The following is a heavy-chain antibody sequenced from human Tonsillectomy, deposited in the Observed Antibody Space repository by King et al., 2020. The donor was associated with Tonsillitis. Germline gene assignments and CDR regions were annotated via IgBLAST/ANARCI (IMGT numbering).Heavy chain of an antibody. CDR3: ASGRTLVGATTDPFDY. V-gene: IGHV3-74*01. CDR1: GFTFSSYW. J-gene: IGHJ4*02. CDR2: INSDGSST. D-gene: IGHD1-26*01. Sequence: EVQLVESGGGLVQPGGSLRLSCAASGFTFSSYWMHWVRQAPGKGLVWVSRINSDGSSTSYADSVKGRFTISRDNDKNTLYLQMNSLRAEDTAVYYCASGRTLVGATTDPFDYWGQGTLVTVSS.